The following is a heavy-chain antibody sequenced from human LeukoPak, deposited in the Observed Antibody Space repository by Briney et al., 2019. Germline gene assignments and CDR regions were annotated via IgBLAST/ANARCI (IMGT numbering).Heavy chain of an antibody. V-gene: IGHV3-21*01. CDR2: ISSSSSYI. CDR3: ARNGYYYYYMDV. Sequence: GGSLRLSCAASGFTFSSYAMSWVRQAPGKGLEWVSSISSSSSYIYYADSVKGRFTISRDNAKNSLYLQMNSLRAEDTAVYYCARNGYYYYYMDVWGKGTTVTVSS. J-gene: IGHJ6*03. CDR1: GFTFSSYA.